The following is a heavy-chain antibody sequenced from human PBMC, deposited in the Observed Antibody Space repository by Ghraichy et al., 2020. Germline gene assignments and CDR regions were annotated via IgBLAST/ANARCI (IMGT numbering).Heavy chain of an antibody. D-gene: IGHD1-26*01. Sequence: TLSLTCTVSGGSISSGTYYWSWIRQPAGKGLEWVGRIYASGRTDYNPSVTSRVTISKDTSKNQFSLKLSSVTAADTAMYFCARANNYYDDGFDIWGQGTMVTVSS. CDR2: IYASGRT. CDR1: GGSISSGTYY. J-gene: IGHJ3*02. V-gene: IGHV4-61*02. CDR3: ARANNYYDDGFDI.